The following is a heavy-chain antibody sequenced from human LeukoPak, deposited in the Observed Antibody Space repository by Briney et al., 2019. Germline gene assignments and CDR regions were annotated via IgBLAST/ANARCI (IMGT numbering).Heavy chain of an antibody. V-gene: IGHV4-34*01. CDR3: ESQVRTPYDY. CDR2: INHSGST. CDR1: GGSFSGYY. D-gene: IGHD1-14*01. J-gene: IGHJ4*02. Sequence: SETLSLTCAVYGGSFSGYYWSWIRQPPGKGLEWIGEINHSGSTNYNPSLKSRVTISVDTSKNQFSLKLSSVTAADTAVYYCESQVRTPYDYWGQGTLVTVSS.